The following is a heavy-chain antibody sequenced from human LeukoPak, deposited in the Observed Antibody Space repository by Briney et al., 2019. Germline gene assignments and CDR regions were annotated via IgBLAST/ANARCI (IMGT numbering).Heavy chain of an antibody. J-gene: IGHJ4*02. V-gene: IGHV1-24*01. Sequence: ASVKVSCKVSGYTLTELSMHWVRQAPGKGLEWMGGFDPEDGETIYAQKFQGRVTMTEDTSTDTAYMELSSLRSEDTAVYYCARTYYYDSSGYYTGDYWGQGALVTVSS. CDR1: GYTLTELS. CDR3: ARTYYYDSSGYYTGDY. D-gene: IGHD3-22*01. CDR2: FDPEDGET.